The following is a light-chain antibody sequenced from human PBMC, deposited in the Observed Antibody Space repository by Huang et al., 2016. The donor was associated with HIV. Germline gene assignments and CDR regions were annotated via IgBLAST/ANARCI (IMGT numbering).Light chain of an antibody. CDR2: GTS. Sequence: EIVMTQSPATLSVSPGESATLTCRASQSVSTNLAWYQQNAGQAPRLLMYGTSSRATGGPARFSGSGSGTEFTLTISSLQSEDFAVYYCQQYNNWPPLTFGGGTRVEIK. CDR1: QSVSTN. J-gene: IGKJ4*01. CDR3: QQYNNWPPLT. V-gene: IGKV3-15*01.